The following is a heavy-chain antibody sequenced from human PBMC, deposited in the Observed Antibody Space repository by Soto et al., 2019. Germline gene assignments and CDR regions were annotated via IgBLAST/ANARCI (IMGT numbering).Heavy chain of an antibody. D-gene: IGHD5-18*01. CDR2: INPNSGGT. CDR1: GYTFTGYY. V-gene: IGHV1-2*04. Sequence: ASVKVSCKASGYTFTGYYMHWVRQAPGQGLEWMGWINPNSGGTNYAQKFQGWVTMTRDTSISTAYMELSRLRSDDTAVYYCARDLRALGGYSYGYRHVDYYYGMDVWGQGTTVTVSS. J-gene: IGHJ6*02. CDR3: ARDLRALGGYSYGYRHVDYYYGMDV.